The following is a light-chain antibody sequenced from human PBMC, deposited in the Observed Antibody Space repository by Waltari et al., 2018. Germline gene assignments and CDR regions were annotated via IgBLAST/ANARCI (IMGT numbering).Light chain of an antibody. CDR2: EVS. J-gene: IGLJ2*01. CDR3: SSYAGSNNLV. CDR1: SSDAGGYNY. V-gene: IGLV2-8*01. Sequence: QSALTQPPSASGSPGQSVTISCTGTSSDAGGYNYVSWYQQHPGKAPKLMIYEVSKRPSGVPDLFSGSNSGHTASLTVSGLQAEDESDYYCSSYAGSNNLVFGGGTKLTVL.